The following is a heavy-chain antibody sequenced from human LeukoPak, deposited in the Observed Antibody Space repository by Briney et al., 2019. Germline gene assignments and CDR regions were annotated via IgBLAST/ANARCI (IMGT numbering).Heavy chain of an antibody. Sequence: SETLSLTCAVYGGSFSGSFSDYYWTYIRQTPGKGLEWIGEIHHSGSTNYNPSLKSRVTISVDTSKNQFSLKLNSLTAADTAVYYCATFRWGVGFEYWGQGTLATVSS. V-gene: IGHV4-34*01. J-gene: IGHJ4*02. CDR2: IHHSGST. CDR3: ATFRWGVGFEY. CDR1: GGSFSGSFSDYY. D-gene: IGHD3-16*01.